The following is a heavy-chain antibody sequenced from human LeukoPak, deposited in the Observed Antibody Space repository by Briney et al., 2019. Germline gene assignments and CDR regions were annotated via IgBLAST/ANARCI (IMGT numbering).Heavy chain of an antibody. J-gene: IGHJ4*02. Sequence: PSETLSLTCTVSGVSISSSSYYWGWIRQPPGKGLEWIGSIYYSGSTYYNPSLKSRVTISVDTSKNQFSLKLSSVTAADTAVYYCARFSPARAFDYWGQGTLVTVSS. CDR2: IYYSGST. CDR1: GVSISSSSYY. V-gene: IGHV4-39*01. D-gene: IGHD2/OR15-2a*01. CDR3: ARFSPARAFDY.